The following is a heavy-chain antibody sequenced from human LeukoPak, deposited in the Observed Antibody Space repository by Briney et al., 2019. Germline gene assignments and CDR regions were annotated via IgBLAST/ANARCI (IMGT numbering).Heavy chain of an antibody. V-gene: IGHV1-2*02. CDR3: ASGYDSSGYYYRY. CDR2: INPSSGGT. J-gene: IGHJ4*02. Sequence: GASVTVSCKASGYTFTGYYMYWVRQAPGQGLEWMGWINPSSGGTNYAQKFQGRVTMTRDTSISTAYMELSRLRSDDTAVYYCASGYDSSGYYYRYWGQGTLVTVSS. CDR1: GYTFTGYY. D-gene: IGHD3-22*01.